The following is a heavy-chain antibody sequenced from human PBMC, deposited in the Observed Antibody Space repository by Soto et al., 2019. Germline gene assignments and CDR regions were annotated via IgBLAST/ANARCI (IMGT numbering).Heavy chain of an antibody. CDR1: GFTFSSYW. CDR2: IKQDGSEK. D-gene: IGHD3-3*01. J-gene: IGHJ6*03. CDR3: AREADFWSGPRYYYYYMDV. V-gene: IGHV3-7*01. Sequence: GGSLRLSCAASGFTFSSYWMSWVRQAPGKGLEWVANIKQDGSEKYYVDSVKGRFTISRDNAKNSLYLQMNSLRAEDTAVYYCAREADFWSGPRYYYYYMDVWGKGTTVTVSS.